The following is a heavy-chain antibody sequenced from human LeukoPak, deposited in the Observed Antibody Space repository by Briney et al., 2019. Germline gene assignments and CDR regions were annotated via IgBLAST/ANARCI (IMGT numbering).Heavy chain of an antibody. CDR3: AREIVEMAFEY. D-gene: IGHD5-24*01. CDR2: IWYDGSNK. CDR1: GFTFSSYG. Sequence: GRSLRLSCAASGFTFSSYGMHWVRQAPGKGLEWVAVIWYDGSNKYYADSVKGRFTISRDNSKNTLYLQMNSLRAEDTAVYYCAREIVEMAFEYWGQGTLVTVSS. J-gene: IGHJ4*02. V-gene: IGHV3-33*01.